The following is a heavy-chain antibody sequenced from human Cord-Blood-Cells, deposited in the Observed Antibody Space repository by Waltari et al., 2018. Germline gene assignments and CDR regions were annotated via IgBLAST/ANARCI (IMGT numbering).Heavy chain of an antibody. J-gene: IGHJ4*02. D-gene: IGHD1-26*01. CDR2: ISGSGGST. CDR1: GFTFSSYA. CDR3: AKFSGSYYYFDY. Sequence: EVQLLVSVGGLVQPGGSLRLSCAASGFTFSSYAISWVRQAPGRGLEWVSAISGSGGSTYYADSVKGRFTISRDNSKNTLYLQMNSLRAEDTAVYYCAKFSGSYYYFDYWGQGTLVTVSS. V-gene: IGHV3-23*01.